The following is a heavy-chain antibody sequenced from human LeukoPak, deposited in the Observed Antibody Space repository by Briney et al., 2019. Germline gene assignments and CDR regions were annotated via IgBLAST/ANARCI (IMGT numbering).Heavy chain of an antibody. CDR2: MNPNSGNT. Sequence: ASVRVSCTASGYTFTTYDINWVPQATGQGLEWMGWMNPNSGNTGYAQKFQGRVTMTRNTSISTAYMELTSLRSEDTAVYYCARGARGSYCSGGSCPYFDYWGQGTLATVSS. CDR1: GYTFTTYD. D-gene: IGHD2-15*01. J-gene: IGHJ4*02. CDR3: ARGARGSYCSGGSCPYFDY. V-gene: IGHV1-8*01.